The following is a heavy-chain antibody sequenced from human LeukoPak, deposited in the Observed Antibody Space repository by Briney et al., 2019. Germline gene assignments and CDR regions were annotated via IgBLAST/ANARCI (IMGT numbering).Heavy chain of an antibody. CDR1: GYTFVTYV. J-gene: IGHJ4*02. D-gene: IGHD3/OR15-3a*01. Sequence: GASVKVSCKASGYTFVTYVISWVRQAPGQGREWMRWINPHTGDTKNAQKFHDRVTMTADPFTNTAYMELRSLRSDDTAVYYCARDDFDFDSWGQGTLVTVS. CDR2: INPHTGDT. CDR3: ARDDFDFDS. V-gene: IGHV1-18*01.